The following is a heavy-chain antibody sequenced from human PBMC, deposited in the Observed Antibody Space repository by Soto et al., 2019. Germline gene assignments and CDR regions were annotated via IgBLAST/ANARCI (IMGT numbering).Heavy chain of an antibody. J-gene: IGHJ4*02. V-gene: IGHV3-74*01. CDR3: TTVVEY. Sequence: EVQLVQSGGGSVQPGGSLRLSCAASGFTFTNYWMHWVRQVPGKGLVWVSRIDGVGAGTSYSDSVRGRFTISRENAENMLYLLTNSLRAEDTAVYYCTTVVEYWGQGTLVTVSS. CDR2: IDGVGAGT. CDR1: GFTFTNYW.